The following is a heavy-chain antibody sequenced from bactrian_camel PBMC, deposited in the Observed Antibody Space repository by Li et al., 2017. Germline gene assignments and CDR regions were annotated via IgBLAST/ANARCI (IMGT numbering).Heavy chain of an antibody. CDR2: IDSDGST. V-gene: IGHV3S1*01. D-gene: IGHD2*01. J-gene: IGHJ4*01. CDR1: GYTFTGYS. CDR3: AAGRLVQYTSTLNRSGYRY. Sequence: HVQLVESGGGSVQAGGSLRLSCAASGYTFTGYSMGWFRQATGKEPEGVATIDSDGSTEYADLVKGRFTISKDNADNTLYLQMNSLKPEDTAMYYCAAGRLVQYTSTLNRSGYRYWDQGTQVTVS.